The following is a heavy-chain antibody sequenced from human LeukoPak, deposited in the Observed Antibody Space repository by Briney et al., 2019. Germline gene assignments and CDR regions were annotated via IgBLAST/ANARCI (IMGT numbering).Heavy chain of an antibody. Sequence: SETLSLTCTVSGGSISSSSYYWGWIRQPPGKGLEWIGSIYYSGSTYYNPSLKSRVTISVDTSKNQFSLKLSSVTAADTAVYYCAGYDYGDYWGDCWGQGTLVTVSS. CDR2: IYYSGST. V-gene: IGHV4-39*01. CDR3: AGYDYGDYWGDC. D-gene: IGHD4-17*01. CDR1: GGSISSSSYY. J-gene: IGHJ4*02.